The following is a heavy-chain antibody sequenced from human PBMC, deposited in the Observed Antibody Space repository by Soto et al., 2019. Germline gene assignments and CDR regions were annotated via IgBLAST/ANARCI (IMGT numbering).Heavy chain of an antibody. Sequence: ASVKVSCKASGYTFTSYYMHWVRQAPGQGLEWMGIINPSGGSTSYAQKFQGRVTMTRDTSTSTVYMELSSLRSEDTAVYYCTSTIFGVVIPGGYYYGMDVWGQGTTVTVSS. D-gene: IGHD3-3*01. V-gene: IGHV1-46*03. CDR1: GYTFTSYY. CDR2: INPSGGST. J-gene: IGHJ6*02. CDR3: TSTIFGVVIPGGYYYGMDV.